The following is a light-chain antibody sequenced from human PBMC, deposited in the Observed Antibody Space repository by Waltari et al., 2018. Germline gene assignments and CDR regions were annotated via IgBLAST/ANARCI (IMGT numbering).Light chain of an antibody. CDR3: QQLSAYPLT. CDR1: QGISSY. V-gene: IGKV1-9*01. J-gene: IGKJ1*01. Sequence: DIQLTQSPSFLSASVEDSVTITCRASQGISSYLAWYQQKPGRAPKLLIYSASTLKSGVPSRFSGSGSGTDFTLTISSLQPEDFATYYCQQLSAYPLTFGQGTKVEIK. CDR2: SAS.